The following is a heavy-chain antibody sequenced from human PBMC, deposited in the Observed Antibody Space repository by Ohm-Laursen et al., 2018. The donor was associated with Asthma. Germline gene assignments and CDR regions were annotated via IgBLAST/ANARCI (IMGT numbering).Heavy chain of an antibody. CDR3: AKDVYEVTSQYVYHYAMDV. J-gene: IGHJ6*02. V-gene: IGHV3-30*04. CDR2: ISYDGVNK. CDR1: GFTFRSYA. D-gene: IGHD5/OR15-5a*01. Sequence: SLRLSCAASGFTFRSYAMHWVRQAPGKGLEWLALISYDGVNKWYADSVKGRFTISRDNSKNRLYLQMDSLRGEDTAVYYCAKDVYEVTSQYVYHYAMDVWGQGTTVTVSS.